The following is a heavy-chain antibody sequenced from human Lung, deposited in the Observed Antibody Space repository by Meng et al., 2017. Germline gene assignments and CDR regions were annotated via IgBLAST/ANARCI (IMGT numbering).Heavy chain of an antibody. CDR2: IHPSGHP. V-gene: IGHV1-18*01. Sequence: QVQLLQSGAEVKKPGASVKVSCKASGYTYTDYQTDWVRQAPGQGLEWMGWIHPSGHPTYAQKFQGRVTMTIDTSTTTASMELRSLRSDDSALYYCVKHSSDWSLDSWGQGTLVPSPQ. J-gene: IGHJ4*02. CDR1: GYTYTDYQ. D-gene: IGHD6-19*01. CDR3: VKHSSDWSLDS.